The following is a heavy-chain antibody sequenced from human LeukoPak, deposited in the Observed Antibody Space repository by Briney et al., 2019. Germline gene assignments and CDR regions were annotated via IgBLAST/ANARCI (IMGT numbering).Heavy chain of an antibody. CDR3: AREDSGYDYSPFDY. CDR2: IYYSGST. D-gene: IGHD5-12*01. CDR1: GGSISSYY. V-gene: IGHV4-59*01. J-gene: IGHJ4*02. Sequence: PSETLSLTCTVSGGSISSYYWSWIRQPPGKGLEWIGYIYYSGSTNYNPSLKSRVTISVDTSMNQFSLKLLSVTAADTAVYYCAREDSGYDYSPFDYWGQGILVTVSS.